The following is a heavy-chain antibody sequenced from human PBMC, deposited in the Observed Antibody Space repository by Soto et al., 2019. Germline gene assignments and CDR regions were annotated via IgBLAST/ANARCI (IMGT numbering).Heavy chain of an antibody. Sequence: PSETLSLTCAVYGGSFSDYYWSGIRQPPGKGLEWIGEINHSGSTNYNPSLKSRVTISVDTSKNQFSLKLTSVTAADTAVYYCARGLGYCSSTSCYVGVWFDPWGQGTLVTVS. CDR3: ARGLGYCSSTSCYVGVWFDP. J-gene: IGHJ5*02. D-gene: IGHD2-2*03. CDR2: INHSGST. V-gene: IGHV4-34*01. CDR1: GGSFSDYY.